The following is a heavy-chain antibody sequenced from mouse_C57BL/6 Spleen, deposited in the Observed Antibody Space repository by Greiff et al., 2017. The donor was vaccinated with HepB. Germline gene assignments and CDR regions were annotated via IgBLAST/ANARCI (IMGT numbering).Heavy chain of an antibody. D-gene: IGHD2-3*01. V-gene: IGHV1-80*01. J-gene: IGHJ1*03. CDR1: GYAFSSYW. CDR3: ARVPRDGYHWYFDV. Sequence: VQLQQSGAELVKPGASVKISCKASGYAFSSYWMNWVKQRPGKGLEWIGQIYPGDGDTNYNGKFKGKATLTADKSSSTAYMQLSSLTSEDSAVYFGARVPRDGYHWYFDVWGTGTTVTVSS. CDR2: IYPGDGDT.